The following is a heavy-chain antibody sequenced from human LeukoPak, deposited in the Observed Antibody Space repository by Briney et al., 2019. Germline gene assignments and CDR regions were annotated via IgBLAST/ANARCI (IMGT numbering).Heavy chain of an antibody. J-gene: IGHJ3*02. Sequence: SETLSLTCTVSGGSISSYYWSWIRQPPGKGLEWIGYIYYSGSTNYNPSLKSRVTMSVDTSKNQFSLKLSSVTAADTAVYYCARDGGTMNAFDIWGQGTMVTVSS. D-gene: IGHD3-22*01. CDR1: GGSISSYY. CDR3: ARDGGTMNAFDI. V-gene: IGHV4-59*01. CDR2: IYYSGST.